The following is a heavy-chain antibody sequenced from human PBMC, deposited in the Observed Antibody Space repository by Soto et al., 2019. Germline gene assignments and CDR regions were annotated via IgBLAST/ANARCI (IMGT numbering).Heavy chain of an antibody. CDR1: GFTFTSSA. J-gene: IGHJ4*02. CDR3: AREVGYGDFSAALLD. Sequence: SVKVSCKASGFTFTSSAVQWVRQARGQRLEWIGWIVVGSGNTNYAQKFQERVTITRDMSTSTAYMELNSLRSDDTAVYYCAREVGYGDFSAALLDWGQGTLVTVS. D-gene: IGHD4-17*01. V-gene: IGHV1-58*01. CDR2: IVVGSGNT.